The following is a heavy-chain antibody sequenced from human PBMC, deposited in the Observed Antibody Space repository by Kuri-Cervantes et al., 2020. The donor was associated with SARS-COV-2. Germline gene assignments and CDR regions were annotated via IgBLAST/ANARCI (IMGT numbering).Heavy chain of an antibody. D-gene: IGHD6-6*01. CDR1: GYTFTSYG. J-gene: IGHJ3*02. CDR3: ARDLGSSSSPDDAFDI. CDR2: ISAYNGNT. V-gene: IGHV1-18*01. Sequence: ASVKVSCKASGYTFTSYGISWVRQAPGQGLEWMGWISAYNGNTNYAQKLQGRVTMTTDTSTSTAYMELRSLRSEDTAVYYCARDLGSSSSPDDAFDIWGQGTMVTVSS.